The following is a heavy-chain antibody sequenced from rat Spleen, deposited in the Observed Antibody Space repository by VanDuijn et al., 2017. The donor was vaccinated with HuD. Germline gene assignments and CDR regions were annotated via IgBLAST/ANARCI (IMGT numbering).Heavy chain of an antibody. Sequence: EVQLVESGGGLVQPGRSLKLSCAASGFTFSDYNMAWVRQAPKKGLEWVATISYDGSSTYYRDSVKGRFTISRDNAKSTLYLQMDSLRSEDTAMFFCVRGSAYFDYWGQGVMVTVSS. CDR1: GFTFSDYN. CDR2: ISYDGSST. V-gene: IGHV5-7*01. CDR3: VRGSAYFDY. J-gene: IGHJ2*01.